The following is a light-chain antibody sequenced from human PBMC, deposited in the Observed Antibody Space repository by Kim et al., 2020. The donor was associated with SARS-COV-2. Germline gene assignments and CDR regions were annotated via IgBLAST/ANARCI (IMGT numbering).Light chain of an antibody. V-gene: IGLV3-19*01. CDR3: NSRDSSGNLVV. CDR1: SLRSYY. CDR2: GKN. J-gene: IGLJ2*01. Sequence: SELTPSPSFSFSFLPPVRITCQGDSLRSYYASWYQQKPGQAPVLVIYGKNNRPSGIPDRFSGSSSGNTASLTITGAQAEDEADYYCNSRDSSGNLVVFGGGTQLTVL.